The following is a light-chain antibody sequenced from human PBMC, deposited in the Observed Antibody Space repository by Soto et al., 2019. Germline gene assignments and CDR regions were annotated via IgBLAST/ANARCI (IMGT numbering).Light chain of an antibody. CDR2: FGS. Sequence: ILLTQSPGTLPVTTGAADRSAWRDSKTLLYNNTYNYLDWYVQKPGQSPQLLIYFGSNRAPGVPGRCSGSGSVTDFTLKINRVEAEDVGTYYCIQALQSLTFGKGTRLEIK. V-gene: IGKV2-28*01. J-gene: IGKJ5*01. CDR1: KTLLYNNTYNY. CDR3: IQALQSLT.